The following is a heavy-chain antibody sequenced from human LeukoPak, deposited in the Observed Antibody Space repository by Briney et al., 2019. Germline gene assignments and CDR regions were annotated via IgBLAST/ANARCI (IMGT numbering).Heavy chain of an antibody. D-gene: IGHD5-12*01. CDR1: GLAFESFT. Sequence: PGGSLRLSCAGSGLAFESFTMTWVRQAPGKGQEWVSLISATSSDINYAESVRGRFTISRDNAKNSLFLQMDSLRVEDTAIYYCAKGLFSAYDKYLDSWGQGTVVTVSS. CDR3: AKGLFSAYDKYLDS. CDR2: ISATSSDI. J-gene: IGHJ4*02. V-gene: IGHV3-21*04.